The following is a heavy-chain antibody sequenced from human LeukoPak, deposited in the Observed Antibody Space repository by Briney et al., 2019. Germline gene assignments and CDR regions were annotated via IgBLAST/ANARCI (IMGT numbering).Heavy chain of an antibody. CDR2: IYYSGST. J-gene: IGHJ4*02. V-gene: IGHV4-59*12. D-gene: IGHD3-9*01. CDR1: GGSISSYY. CDR3: ARERKYYDILTGYYIGQFDY. Sequence: SETLSLTCTVSGGSISSYYWSWIRQPPGKGLEWIGYIYYSGSTNYNPSLKSRVTISVDTSKNQFSLKLSSVTAADTAVYYCARERKYYDILTGYYIGQFDYWGQGTLVTVSS.